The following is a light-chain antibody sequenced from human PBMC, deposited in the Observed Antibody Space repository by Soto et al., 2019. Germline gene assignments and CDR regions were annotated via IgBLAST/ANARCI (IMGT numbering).Light chain of an antibody. CDR2: DAS. J-gene: IGKJ4*01. V-gene: IGKV1-5*01. CDR3: QQYNSSLT. Sequence: DIQMTQSPSTLSASVGDRVTITCRASQSIRSLLAWYQQKPGKAPKVLIYDASSLGSGVPSRFSGSGSGTEFTLTISSLQPEDFATYYCQQYNSSLTLGGGTKVDIK. CDR1: QSIRSL.